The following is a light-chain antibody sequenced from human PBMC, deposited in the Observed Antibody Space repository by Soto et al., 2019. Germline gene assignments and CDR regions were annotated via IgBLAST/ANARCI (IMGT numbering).Light chain of an antibody. CDR1: QSIISY. CDR2: GAS. Sequence: EIVLTQSPDTVSLAAGDRSTLSCRSSQSIISYLAWYQQKPGQSPRLLIYGASSRAAGIPDRFSGSGSGTDFTLTISRLEPEDFAVYYCQQYGSSFPITFGQGTRLEI. V-gene: IGKV3-20*01. J-gene: IGKJ5*01. CDR3: QQYGSSFPIT.